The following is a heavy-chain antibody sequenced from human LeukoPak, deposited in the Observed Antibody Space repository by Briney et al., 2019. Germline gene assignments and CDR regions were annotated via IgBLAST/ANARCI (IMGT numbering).Heavy chain of an antibody. CDR2: IWYDGSNK. D-gene: IGHD6-13*01. Sequence: GGSLRLSCAASGFTFSSYGMHWVRQAPGKGLEWVAVIWYDGSNKYYADSVKGRFTISRDNSKNTLYLQMNSLRAEDTAVYYCAKDGPYSTRRGMDVWGQGTTVTVSS. CDR1: GFTFSSYG. J-gene: IGHJ6*02. CDR3: AKDGPYSTRRGMDV. V-gene: IGHV3-33*06.